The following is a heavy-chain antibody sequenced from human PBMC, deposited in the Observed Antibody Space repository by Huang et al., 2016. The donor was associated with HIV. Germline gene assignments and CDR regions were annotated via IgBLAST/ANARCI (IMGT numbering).Heavy chain of an antibody. CDR2: IYWDDDK. CDR1: GFSLNHKGVG. CDR3: AHIGRLGNYYMDV. J-gene: IGHJ6*03. D-gene: IGHD7-27*01. Sequence: QITLKESGPTVLKPTQTLTLTCSFSGFSLNHKGVGVGWIRQPPGKALEGLVLIYWDDDKGFTPSLKNRITITKDTSKNQVVFTMTNLEPMDTGTYYCAHIGRLGNYYMDVWGNGTTVTVSS. V-gene: IGHV2-5*02.